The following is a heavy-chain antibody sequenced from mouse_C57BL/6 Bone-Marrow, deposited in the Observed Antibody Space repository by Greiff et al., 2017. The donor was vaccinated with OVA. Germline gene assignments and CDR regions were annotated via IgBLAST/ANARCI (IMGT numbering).Heavy chain of an antibody. CDR2: IYPGSGST. CDR3: AEGGGTMVTTDWYFDV. D-gene: IGHD2-2*01. J-gene: IGHJ1*03. CDR1: GYTFTSYW. V-gene: IGHV1-55*01. Sequence: QVQLQQPGAELVKPGASVKMSCKASGYTFTSYWITWVKQRPGQGLEWIGDIYPGSGSTNYNEKFKSKATLTVDTSSSTAYMQLSSLTSEDSAVYYCAEGGGTMVTTDWYFDVWGTGTTVTVSS.